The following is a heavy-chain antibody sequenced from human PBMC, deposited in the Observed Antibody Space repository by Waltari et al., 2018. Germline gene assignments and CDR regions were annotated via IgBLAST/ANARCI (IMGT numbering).Heavy chain of an antibody. CDR2: INPNSGGT. Sequence: QVQLVQSGAEVKKPGASVKVSCKASGYTFTSYGISWVRQAPGQGLEWMGWINPNSGGTNYAQKFQGRVTMTRDTSISTAYMELSRLRSDDTAVYYCARFDDYSNLGSLDPWGQGTLVTVSS. J-gene: IGHJ5*02. CDR1: GYTFTSYG. V-gene: IGHV1-2*02. CDR3: ARFDDYSNLGSLDP. D-gene: IGHD4-4*01.